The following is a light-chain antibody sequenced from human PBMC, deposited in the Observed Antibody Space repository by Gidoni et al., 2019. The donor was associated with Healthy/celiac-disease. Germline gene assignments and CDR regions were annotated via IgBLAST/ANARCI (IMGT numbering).Light chain of an antibody. V-gene: IGLV3-1*01. CDR1: KLVEKY. Sequence: SYELPQPPSVSVSPGQTASITCSADKLVEKYACWYQQKPGQSPVLVIYQDSKRPSGIPERFSGSNSGNTATLTISGTQAMDEADYYCQAWDSTSVVFGGGTKLTVL. CDR2: QDS. J-gene: IGLJ2*01. CDR3: QAWDSTSVV.